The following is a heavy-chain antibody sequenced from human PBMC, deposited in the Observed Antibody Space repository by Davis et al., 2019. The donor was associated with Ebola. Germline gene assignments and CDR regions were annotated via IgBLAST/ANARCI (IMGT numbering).Heavy chain of an antibody. Sequence: ASVKVSCKASGYTFTGYDINWVRQAPGQGLEWMGWISTYNGDTNYAQKFQGRVTMTTDTSTSTVYMGLWSLRSDDTAIYYCAREGPYPYCSGGSCPFDYWGQGTLVTVSS. V-gene: IGHV1-18*01. CDR2: ISTYNGDT. D-gene: IGHD2-15*01. CDR1: GYTFTGYD. CDR3: AREGPYPYCSGGSCPFDY. J-gene: IGHJ4*02.